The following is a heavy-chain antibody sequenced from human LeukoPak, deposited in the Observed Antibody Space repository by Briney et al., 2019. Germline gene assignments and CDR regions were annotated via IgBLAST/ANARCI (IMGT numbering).Heavy chain of an antibody. D-gene: IGHD1-26*01. Sequence: GGSLRLSCAASGFTFSSYSMNWVRQSPGKGLQWVANIKPDGSDKYYVDSVRGRFTVSRDNAKNSLYLHLSSLGADDTAVYYCARGTGVYYIYWGQGTLVTVSS. CDR2: IKPDGSDK. J-gene: IGHJ4*02. CDR1: GFTFSSYS. V-gene: IGHV3-7*01. CDR3: ARGTGVYYIY.